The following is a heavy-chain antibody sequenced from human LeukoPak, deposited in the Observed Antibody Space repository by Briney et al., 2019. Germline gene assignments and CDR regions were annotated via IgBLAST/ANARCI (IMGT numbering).Heavy chain of an antibody. V-gene: IGHV1-69*01. CDR3: ARVSVTTVGAFDI. J-gene: IGHJ3*02. CDR2: IIPIFGTA. CDR1: GYTFTGYY. Sequence: VKVSCKASGYTFTGYYMHWVRQAPGQGLEWMGGIIPIFGTANYAQKFQGRVTITADESTSTAYMELSSLRSEDTAVYYCARVSVTTVGAFDIWGQGTMVTVSS. D-gene: IGHD4-17*01.